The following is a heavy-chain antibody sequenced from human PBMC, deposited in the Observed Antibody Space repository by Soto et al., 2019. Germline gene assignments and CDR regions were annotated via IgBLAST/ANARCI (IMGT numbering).Heavy chain of an antibody. J-gene: IGHJ4*02. V-gene: IGHV3-11*06. D-gene: IGHD1-26*01. CDR3: ARGLIVGASPSDC. CDR1: GFTFSDYY. Sequence: GGSLRLSCAASGFTFSDYYMSWIRQAPGKGLEWVSYISSSSSYTNYADSVKGRFTISRDNAKNSLYLQMNSLRAEDTAVYYCARGLIVGASPSDCWGQGTLVTVSS. CDR2: ISSSSSYT.